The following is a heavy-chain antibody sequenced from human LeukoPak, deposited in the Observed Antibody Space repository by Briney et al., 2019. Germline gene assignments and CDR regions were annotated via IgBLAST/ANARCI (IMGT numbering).Heavy chain of an antibody. Sequence: SETLSVTCTVTGGSISSYYWSWIRQPPGKGLEWIGYIYYSGSTNYNPSLKSGVTISVDTSKNQFSLKLSSVTAADTAVYYCARATPGFNYDFWSGYYTYFDYWGQGTLVTVSS. V-gene: IGHV4-59*01. CDR1: GGSISSYY. CDR2: IYYSGST. D-gene: IGHD3-3*01. J-gene: IGHJ4*02. CDR3: ARATPGFNYDFWSGYYTYFDY.